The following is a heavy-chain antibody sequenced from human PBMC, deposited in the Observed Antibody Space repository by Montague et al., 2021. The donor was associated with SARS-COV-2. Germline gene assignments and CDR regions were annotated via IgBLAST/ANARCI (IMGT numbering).Heavy chain of an antibody. CDR3: ARFGETYRDFDC. CDR2: MYSDGINT. Sequence: SLRLSCAASGFTFSSFAMSWVRQAPGKGLEWVSVMYSDGINTFYADSVKGRFTISRDSFKNTLYLQLNSLRAEDTAVYYCARFGETYRDFDCWGQGTLVTVSS. J-gene: IGHJ4*02. CDR1: GFTFSSFA. V-gene: IGHV3-23*03. D-gene: IGHD3-10*01.